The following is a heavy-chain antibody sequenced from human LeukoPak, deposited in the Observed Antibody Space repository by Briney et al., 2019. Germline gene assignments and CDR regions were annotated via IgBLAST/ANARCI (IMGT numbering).Heavy chain of an antibody. Sequence: SETLSLTCTVSGGSVSSGSYYWSWIRQPPGKGLEWIGYIYYSGSTNYNPSLKSRVTISVDTSKNQFSLKLSSVTAADTAVYYCARSDQRWLYSDYWGQGTLVTVSS. J-gene: IGHJ4*02. CDR2: IYYSGST. V-gene: IGHV4-61*01. CDR3: ARSDQRWLYSDY. D-gene: IGHD5-24*01. CDR1: GGSVSSGSYY.